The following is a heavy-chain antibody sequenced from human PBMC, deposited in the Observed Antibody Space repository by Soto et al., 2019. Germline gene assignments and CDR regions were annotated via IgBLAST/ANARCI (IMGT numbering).Heavy chain of an antibody. CDR2: ISYDGSNK. Sequence: QVQLVESGGGVVQPGRSLRLSCAASGFTFSSYGMNWVRQAPGKGLEWVAVISYDGSNKYYADPVKGRFTISRDNSKNPLYLQMNSLRAEDTAVYYCAKDFSGWDYYFDYWGQGTLVTVSS. J-gene: IGHJ4*02. CDR1: GFTFSSYG. D-gene: IGHD6-19*01. CDR3: AKDFSGWDYYFDY. V-gene: IGHV3-30*18.